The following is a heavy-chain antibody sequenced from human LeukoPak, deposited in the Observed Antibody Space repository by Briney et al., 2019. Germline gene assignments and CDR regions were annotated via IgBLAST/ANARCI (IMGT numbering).Heavy chain of an antibody. D-gene: IGHD4-17*01. CDR3: ARGLTVTTLDWFDP. CDR1: GGSFSGYY. V-gene: IGHV4-34*01. Sequence: SETLSLTCAVYGGSFSGYYWSWIRQPPGKGLEWIGEINHSGSTNYNPSLKSRVTISVDTSKDQFSLKLSSVTAADTAVYYCARGLTVTTLDWFDPWGQGTLVTVSS. CDR2: INHSGST. J-gene: IGHJ5*02.